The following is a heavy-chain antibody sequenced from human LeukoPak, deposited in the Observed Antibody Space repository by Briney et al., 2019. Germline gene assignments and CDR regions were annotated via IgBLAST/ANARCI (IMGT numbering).Heavy chain of an antibody. Sequence: TGGSLRLSCAVSGFTFSSYSMNWVRQAPGKGLEWVSLISWDGGSTYYVDSVKGRFTISRDNSKNSLYLQMNSLRAEDTALYYCVRLVRGSVVAFDIWGQGTMVTVSS. CDR2: ISWDGGST. D-gene: IGHD6-6*01. CDR3: VRLVRGSVVAFDI. J-gene: IGHJ3*02. V-gene: IGHV3-43D*03. CDR1: GFTFSSYS.